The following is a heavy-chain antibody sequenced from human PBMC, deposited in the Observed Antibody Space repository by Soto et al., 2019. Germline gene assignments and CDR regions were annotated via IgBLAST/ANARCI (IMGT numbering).Heavy chain of an antibody. CDR2: ISAYNGNT. D-gene: IGHD6-6*01. CDR3: ARDTAARPLYYYATDF. J-gene: IGHJ6*02. Sequence: ASVKVSCKASGYTFTSYGISWVRQAPGQGLEWMGWISAYNGNTNYAQKLQGRVTMTTDTSTSTAYMELRSLRSDDTAVYYCARDTAARPLYYYATDFWGQGTTVTVS. V-gene: IGHV1-18*04. CDR1: GYTFTSYG.